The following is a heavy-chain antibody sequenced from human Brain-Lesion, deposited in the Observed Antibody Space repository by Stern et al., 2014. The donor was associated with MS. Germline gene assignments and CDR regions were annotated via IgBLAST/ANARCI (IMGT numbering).Heavy chain of an antibody. Sequence: VQLVESGPEVKKPGSSVQVSCKASGGTFGTYPINWLRQAPGQGLERMGPIIPIFGSPNDAQKFQGRVTITADRSTTTVYMKLSSLKSDDAAVYYCAKDGPALVTNWFDPWGRGTLVTVSS. D-gene: IGHD5-18*01. CDR1: GGTFGTYP. CDR2: IIPIFGSP. CDR3: AKDGPALVTNWFDP. V-gene: IGHV1-69*06. J-gene: IGHJ5*02.